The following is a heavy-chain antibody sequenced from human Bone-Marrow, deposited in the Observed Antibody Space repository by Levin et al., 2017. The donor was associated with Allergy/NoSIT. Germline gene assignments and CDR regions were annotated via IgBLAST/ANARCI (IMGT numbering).Heavy chain of an antibody. V-gene: IGHV5-51*01. CDR2: IYPGDSDT. J-gene: IGHJ6*02. Sequence: GESLKISCKGSGYSFTSYWIGWVRQMPGKGLEWMGIIYPGDSDTRYSPSFQGQVTISADKSISTAYLQWSSLKASDTAMYYCARQGYYAFWSGYSDNYYYGMDVWGQGTTVTVSS. CDR3: ARQGYYAFWSGYSDNYYYGMDV. D-gene: IGHD3-3*01. CDR1: GYSFTSYW.